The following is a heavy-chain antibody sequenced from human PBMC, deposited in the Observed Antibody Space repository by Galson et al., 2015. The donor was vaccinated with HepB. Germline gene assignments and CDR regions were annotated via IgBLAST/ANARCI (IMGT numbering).Heavy chain of an antibody. CDR2: LDRSGSNR. CDR3: ARMKYYYDSSGVRFDY. J-gene: IGHJ4*02. CDR1: GFTFSIYS. Sequence: SLRLSCAASGFTFSIYSMNWVRQAPGKGLEWVSSLDRSGSNRYYADSVKGRFTISRDNAKNSLYLQMNSLRAEDTAVYYCARMKYYYDSSGVRFDYWGQGTLVTVSS. D-gene: IGHD3-22*01. V-gene: IGHV3-21*01.